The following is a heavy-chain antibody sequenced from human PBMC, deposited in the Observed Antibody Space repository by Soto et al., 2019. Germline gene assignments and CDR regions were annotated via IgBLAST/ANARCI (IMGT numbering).Heavy chain of an antibody. CDR3: ANSRPTGTTLRPFGY. CDR2: IIPIFGTA. J-gene: IGHJ4*02. Sequence: SSVKVSCKASGGTFSSYAISWVRQAPGQGLEWMGGIIPIFGTANYAQKFQGRVTITADKSTSTAYMELSSLRSEDTAVYYCANSRPTGTTLRPFGYWGQGTLVTVS. V-gene: IGHV1-69*06. CDR1: GGTFSSYA. D-gene: IGHD1-7*01.